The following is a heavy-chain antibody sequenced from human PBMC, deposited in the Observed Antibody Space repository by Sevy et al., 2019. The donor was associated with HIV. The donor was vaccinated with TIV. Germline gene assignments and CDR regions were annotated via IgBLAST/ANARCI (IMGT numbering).Heavy chain of an antibody. D-gene: IGHD1-1*01. CDR3: AREDGYKLRRMDV. V-gene: IGHV1-18*03. J-gene: IGHJ6*02. CDR2: ISAYNGNT. Sequence: ASVKVSGKASGYTFTSYGISWVRQAPGQGLEWMGWISAYNGNTNYAQKLQGRVTMTTDRSTSTAYMELRSLRSDDMAWYYCAREDGYKLRRMDVWGQGTTVTVSS. CDR1: GYTFTSYG.